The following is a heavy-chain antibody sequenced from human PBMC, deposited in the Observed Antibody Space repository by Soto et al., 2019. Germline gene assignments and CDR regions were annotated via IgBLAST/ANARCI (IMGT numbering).Heavy chain of an antibody. CDR2: INHSGST. CDR1: GGSFSGYY. D-gene: IGHD6-19*01. V-gene: IGHV4-34*01. Sequence: PSETLSLTCAVYGGSFSGYYWSWIRQPPGKGLEWIGEINHSGSTNYNPSLKSRVTISVDTSKNQFSLKLSSVTAADTAVYYCARESDRGGWYSVFGYYYYYMDVWGKGTKVTVSS. J-gene: IGHJ6*03. CDR3: ARESDRGGWYSVFGYYYYYMDV.